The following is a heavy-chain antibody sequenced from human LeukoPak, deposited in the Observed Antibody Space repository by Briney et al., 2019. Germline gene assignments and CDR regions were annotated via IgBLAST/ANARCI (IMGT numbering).Heavy chain of an antibody. CDR2: IYYSGNT. D-gene: IGHD2-15*01. CDR3: ARVGCSGGSCYYDY. J-gene: IGHJ4*02. V-gene: IGHV4-59*01. CDR1: GGSISTYY. Sequence: PSETLSLTCAVSGGSISTYYWSCIRQPPGKGLEWIGYIYYSGNTNYNPSLKSRVTMLVDTSKNQFSLKLSSVTAADTALYYCARVGCSGGSCYYDYWGQGTLVTVSS.